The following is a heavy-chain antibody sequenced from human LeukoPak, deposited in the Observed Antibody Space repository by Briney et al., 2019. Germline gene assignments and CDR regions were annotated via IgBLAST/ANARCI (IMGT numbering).Heavy chain of an antibody. V-gene: IGHV1-18*01. D-gene: IGHD6-25*01. CDR2: ISAYNGNT. CDR3: ARVYIAAKCHDY. Sequence: ASVKVSCKASGNTFTNNGISWVRQAPGQGLEWMGWISAYNGNTNYAQKLQGRVTMTTDTSTSTAYMELRSLRSDDTAVYYCARVYIAAKCHDYWGQGTLVTVSS. CDR1: GNTFTNNG. J-gene: IGHJ4*02.